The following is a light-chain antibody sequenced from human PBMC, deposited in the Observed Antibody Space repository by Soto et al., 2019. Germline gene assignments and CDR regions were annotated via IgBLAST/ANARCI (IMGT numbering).Light chain of an antibody. CDR1: QSISSW. J-gene: IGKJ1*01. Sequence: DVQMTQSPSTLSASVGDRVTITCRASQSISSWLAWYQQKPGKAPKLLIYEASSLESGVPSRFSGSGAGTEFTLTIRNLQHDDSATYSCQQYKVYPTWTFGQGTRVEI. CDR3: QQYKVYPTWT. CDR2: EAS. V-gene: IGKV1-5*01.